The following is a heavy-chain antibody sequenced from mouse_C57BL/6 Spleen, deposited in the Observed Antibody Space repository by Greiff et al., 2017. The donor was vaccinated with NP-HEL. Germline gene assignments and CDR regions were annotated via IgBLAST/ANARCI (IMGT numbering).Heavy chain of an antibody. V-gene: IGHV3-6*01. D-gene: IGHD4-1*01. CDR1: GYSITSGYY. CDR3: ARGNWDWFAY. J-gene: IGHJ3*01. CDR2: ISYDGSN. Sequence: EVHLVESGPGLVKPSQSLSLTCSVTGYSITSGYYWNWIRQFPGNKLEWMGYISYDGSNNYNPSLKNRISITRDTSKNQFFLKLKSVTTEDTATYYCARGNWDWFAYWGQGTLVTVSA.